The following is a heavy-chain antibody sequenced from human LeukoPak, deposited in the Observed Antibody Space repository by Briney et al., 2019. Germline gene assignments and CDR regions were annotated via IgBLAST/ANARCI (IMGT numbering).Heavy chain of an antibody. D-gene: IGHD5-18*01. CDR3: ASLYSYGGGLDY. J-gene: IGHJ4*02. V-gene: IGHV4-4*07. Sequence: SETLSLTCTVSGGSISSYYWSWIRQPAGKGLEWIGRIYTSWSTNYNPSLKSRVTMSVDTSKNQFSLKLSSVTAADTAVYSCASLYSYGGGLDYWGQGTLVTVSS. CDR2: IYTSWST. CDR1: GGSISSYY.